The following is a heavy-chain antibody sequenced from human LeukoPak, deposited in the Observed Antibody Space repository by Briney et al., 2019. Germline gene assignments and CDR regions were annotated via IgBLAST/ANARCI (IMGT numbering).Heavy chain of an antibody. V-gene: IGHV4-4*07. D-gene: IGHD6-13*01. CDR2: IYTSGST. Sequence: PSETLSLTCTVSGGSISSYYWSWIRQPAGKGLEWIGRIYTSGSTNYNPSLKSRVTMSVDTSKNQFSLKLSSVTAADTAVYYCARDTGIAAAGTPGAFDIWGQGTMVTVSS. CDR3: ARDTGIAAAGTPGAFDI. CDR1: GGSISSYY. J-gene: IGHJ3*02.